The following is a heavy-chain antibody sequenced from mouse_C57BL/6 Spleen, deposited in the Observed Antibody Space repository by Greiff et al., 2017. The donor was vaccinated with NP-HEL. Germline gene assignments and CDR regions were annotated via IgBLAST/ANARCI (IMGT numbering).Heavy chain of an antibody. CDR2: INYDGSST. CDR1: GFTFSDYY. J-gene: IGHJ1*03. Sequence: EVKLVESEGGLVQPGSSMKLSCTASGFTFSDYYMAWVRQVPEKGLEWVANINYDGSSTYYLDSLKSRFIISRDNAKNILDLQMSSLKSEDTATYYCAREDYYGSSYWYFDVWGTGTTVTVSS. D-gene: IGHD1-1*01. CDR3: AREDYYGSSYWYFDV. V-gene: IGHV5-16*01.